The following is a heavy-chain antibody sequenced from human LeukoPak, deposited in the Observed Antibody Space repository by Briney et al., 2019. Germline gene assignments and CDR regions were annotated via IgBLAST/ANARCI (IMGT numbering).Heavy chain of an antibody. CDR1: GGSISSSSYY. Sequence: SETLSLTCTVSGGSISSSSYYWGWIRQPPGKGLEWIGSIYYSGSTYYNPSLKSRVTISVDTSKNQFSLKLSSVTAADTAVYYCARGTTRYYYGSGSSAWGQGTLVTVSS. CDR2: IYYSGST. D-gene: IGHD3-10*01. V-gene: IGHV4-39*07. CDR3: ARGTTRYYYGSGSSA. J-gene: IGHJ5*02.